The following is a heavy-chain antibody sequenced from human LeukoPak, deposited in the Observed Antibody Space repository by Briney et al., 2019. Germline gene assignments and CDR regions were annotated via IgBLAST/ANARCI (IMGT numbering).Heavy chain of an antibody. V-gene: IGHV3-7*04. Sequence: GGSLRLSCAASGFTFSSYAMHWVRQAPGKGLEWVANINQDGTEKNYVDSVKGRFTISRDNAKNSLYLQMNSLRAEDTAVYYCARNMGDYWGQGTLVTVSS. CDR2: INQDGTEK. CDR3: ARNMGDY. D-gene: IGHD2/OR15-2a*01. J-gene: IGHJ4*02. CDR1: GFTFSSYA.